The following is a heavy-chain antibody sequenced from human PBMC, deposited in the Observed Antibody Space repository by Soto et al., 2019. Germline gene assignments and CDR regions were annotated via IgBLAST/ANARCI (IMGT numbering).Heavy chain of an antibody. Sequence: QVQLVQSGAEVKKPGASVMVSCKASGYTFRDYDLNWVRQASGQGLEWMGWMNPNSGNTAYAQKFQGRVTMTRDTSINPAYRELTSLRSEDTAVYYCARRARIGKQLWLPFDYWAQGTLVTVSS. CDR1: GYTFRDYD. CDR3: ARRARIGKQLWLPFDY. CDR2: MNPNSGNT. V-gene: IGHV1-8*01. D-gene: IGHD5-18*01. J-gene: IGHJ4*02.